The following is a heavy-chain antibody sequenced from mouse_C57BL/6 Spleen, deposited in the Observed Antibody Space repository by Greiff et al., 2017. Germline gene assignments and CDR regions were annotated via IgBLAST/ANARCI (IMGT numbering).Heavy chain of an antibody. J-gene: IGHJ4*01. CDR3: ARMITTIYYYAMDY. D-gene: IGHD2-4*01. Sequence: VQLQQSGPELVKPGASVKISCKASGYTFTDYYMNWVKQSPGKSLEWIGDINPNNGGTSYNQKFKGKATLTVDKSSSTAYMELRSLTSEDSAVYYCARMITTIYYYAMDYWGQGTSVTVSS. CDR1: GYTFTDYY. CDR2: INPNNGGT. V-gene: IGHV1-26*01.